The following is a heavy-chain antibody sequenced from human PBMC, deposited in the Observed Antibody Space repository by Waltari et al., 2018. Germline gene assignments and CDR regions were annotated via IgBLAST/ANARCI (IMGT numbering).Heavy chain of an antibody. V-gene: IGHV4-34*01. J-gene: IGHJ4*02. Sequence: QVQLQQWGAGLLKPSETLSLTCAVYGGSFSGYYWSWIRQPPGKGLEWIGEINHSGSTNYNPSLKSRVTISVDTSKNQFSLKLSSVTAADMAVYYCARGRVPYSSSWYWLYWGQGTLVTVSS. CDR3: ARGRVPYSSSWYWLY. D-gene: IGHD6-13*01. CDR2: INHSGST. CDR1: GGSFSGYY.